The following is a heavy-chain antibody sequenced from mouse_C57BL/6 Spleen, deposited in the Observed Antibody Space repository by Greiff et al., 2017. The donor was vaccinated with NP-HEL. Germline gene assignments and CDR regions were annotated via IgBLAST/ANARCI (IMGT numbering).Heavy chain of an antibody. V-gene: IGHV1-52*01. CDR2: IDPSDSET. J-gene: IGHJ2*01. D-gene: IGHD2-2*01. CDR1: GYTFTSYW. Sequence: VQRVESGAELVRPGSSVKLSCKASGYTFTSYWMHWVKQRPIQGLEWIGNIDPSDSETHYNQKFKDKATLTVDKSSSTAYMQLSSLTSEDSAVYYCARLVTTNYFDYWGQGTTLTVSS. CDR3: ARLVTTNYFDY.